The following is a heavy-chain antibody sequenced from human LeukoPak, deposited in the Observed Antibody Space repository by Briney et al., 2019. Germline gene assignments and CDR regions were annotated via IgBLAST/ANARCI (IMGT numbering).Heavy chain of an antibody. V-gene: IGHV3-74*01. Sequence: GGSLRLSCAASGFTFNSYWFHWVRQAPGKGLVWVSRINSDGSDTIYADSVKGRFTISRDNAKSTVCLQMNGLKAEDTAVYYCARGGYHHGFDIWGQGTMVTVSS. CDR1: GFTFNSYW. D-gene: IGHD2-15*01. CDR3: ARGGYHHGFDI. CDR2: INSDGSDT. J-gene: IGHJ3*02.